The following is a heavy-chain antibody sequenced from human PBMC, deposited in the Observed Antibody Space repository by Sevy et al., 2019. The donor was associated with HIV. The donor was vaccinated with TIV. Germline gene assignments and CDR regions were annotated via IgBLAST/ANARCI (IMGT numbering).Heavy chain of an antibody. Sequence: GGSLRLSCAASGFTFSSYWMSWVRQAPGKGLEWVANIKQDGSEKYYVDSVKGRLTISRDNAKNSLYLQMNSLRVEETAVYYCVRDSLVVVGAPHLAYYYYMDVWGKRTTVTASS. J-gene: IGHJ6*03. D-gene: IGHD2-15*01. CDR3: VRDSLVVVGAPHLAYYYYMDV. CDR2: IKQDGSEK. CDR1: GFTFSSYW. V-gene: IGHV3-7*03.